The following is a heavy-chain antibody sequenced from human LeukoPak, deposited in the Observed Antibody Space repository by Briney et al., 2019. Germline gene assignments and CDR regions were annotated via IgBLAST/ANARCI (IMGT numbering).Heavy chain of an antibody. V-gene: IGHV1-8*01. D-gene: IGHD2-2*01. CDR1: GHTFTSYD. CDR2: MNPNSGNT. Sequence: ASVKVSCKASGHTFTSYDINWVRQATGQGLEWMGWMNPNSGNTGYAQKFQGRVTMTRNTSISTAYMELSSLRSEDTAVYYCARGSKDIVVVPAAEDYYYYYYMDVWGKGTTVTVSS. J-gene: IGHJ6*03. CDR3: ARGSKDIVVVPAAEDYYYYYYMDV.